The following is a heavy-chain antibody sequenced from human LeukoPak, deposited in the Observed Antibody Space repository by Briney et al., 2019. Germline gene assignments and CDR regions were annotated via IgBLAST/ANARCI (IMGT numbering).Heavy chain of an antibody. CDR3: ARAQRQWYTSVALDI. Sequence: ASVKVSCKASGYAFTNYPLNWVRQAPGQGLEWMGWISPYNGNTDYSQNLQGRVTMTTDTSTTTAYMELRSLRSDDTAVYFCARAQRQWYTSVALDIWGQGTMVTVSS. J-gene: IGHJ3*02. V-gene: IGHV1-18*01. CDR1: GYAFTNYP. D-gene: IGHD6-19*01. CDR2: ISPYNGNT.